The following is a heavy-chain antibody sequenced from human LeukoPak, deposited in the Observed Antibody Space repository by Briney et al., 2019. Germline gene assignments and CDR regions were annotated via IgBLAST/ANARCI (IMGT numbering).Heavy chain of an antibody. V-gene: IGHV4-34*01. Sequence: SETLSLTCAVYGGSFSGYYWSWIRQPPGKGLEWIGEINHSGSTNYNPSLKSRVTISVDMSKNQFSLKLSSVTAADTAVYYCARAWSCSGGSCYGALGYWGQGTLVTVSS. CDR3: ARAWSCSGGSCYGALGY. CDR2: INHSGST. CDR1: GGSFSGYY. D-gene: IGHD2-15*01. J-gene: IGHJ4*02.